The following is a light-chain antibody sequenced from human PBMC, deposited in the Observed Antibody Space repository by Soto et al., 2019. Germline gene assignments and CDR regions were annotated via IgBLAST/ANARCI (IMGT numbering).Light chain of an antibody. CDR2: GVV. V-gene: IGLV2-11*01. CDR1: GNDVGAYNY. Sequence: ALTQPRSVSGSPGQSVTISCTGTGNDVGAYNYVSWYQQHPGRPPKLLIYGVVRWPSGVPDRFSGSKSGNTASLTISGLQAEDEADYFCCSYAGGYTYLFGTGTKVTVL. CDR3: CSYAGGYTYL. J-gene: IGLJ1*01.